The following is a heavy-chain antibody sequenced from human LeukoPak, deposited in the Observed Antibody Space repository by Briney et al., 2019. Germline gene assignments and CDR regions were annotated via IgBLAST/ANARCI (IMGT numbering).Heavy chain of an antibody. Sequence: SVKVSCKASGGTFSSYAISWVRQAPGQGREWMGGIIPIFGTANYAQKFQGRVTITTDESTSTAYMELSSLRSEDTAVYYCACRERNYYDSSGYYPPTFDYWGQGTLVTVSS. V-gene: IGHV1-69*05. CDR3: ACRERNYYDSSGYYPPTFDY. D-gene: IGHD3-22*01. CDR2: IIPIFGTA. CDR1: GGTFSSYA. J-gene: IGHJ4*02.